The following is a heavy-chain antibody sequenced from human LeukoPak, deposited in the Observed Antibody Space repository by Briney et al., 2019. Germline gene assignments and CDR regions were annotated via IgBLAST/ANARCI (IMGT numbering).Heavy chain of an antibody. CDR3: ARAGTRGYYFDY. CDR2: IWYDGSNK. D-gene: IGHD6-13*01. V-gene: IGHV3-33*08. J-gene: IGHJ4*02. CDR1: GFTFSNAW. Sequence: GGSLRLSCAASGFTFSNAWMSWVRQAPGKGLEWVAVIWYDGSNKYYADSVKGRFTISRDNSKNTLYLQMNSLRAEDTAVYYCARAGTRGYYFDYWGQGTLVTVSS.